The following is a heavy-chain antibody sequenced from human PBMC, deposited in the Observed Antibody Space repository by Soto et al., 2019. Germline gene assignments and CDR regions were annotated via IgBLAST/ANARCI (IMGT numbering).Heavy chain of an antibody. CDR1: GFTFCNYA. J-gene: IGHJ6*02. D-gene: IGHD3-9*01. CDR2: ISATGSTT. V-gene: IGHV3-23*01. CDR3: AKTRLETSRFWYYYGLDV. Sequence: GGSLRLSCEASGFTFCNYAMTWVRQAPGKGLEWVSVISATGSTTYYADSVKGRFTISRDNSKNTLFLQMNSLRAEDPAIYYCAKTRLETSRFWYYYGLDVWGQGTSVTVSS.